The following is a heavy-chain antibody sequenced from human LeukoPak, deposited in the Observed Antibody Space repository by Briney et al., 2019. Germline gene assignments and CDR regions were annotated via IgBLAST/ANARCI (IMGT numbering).Heavy chain of an antibody. D-gene: IGHD3-10*01. CDR2: ITYYDFYK. CDR1: GFTFRSYG. Sequence: GRSLRLSCAASGFTFRSYGMHWVRQAPGKGLEWVALITYYDFYKYYGDSVKGPFTISRDNSKNTLYLQMNSLRPEDTAVYYCAKDRISMVRSSDIDNWGQGTLVTVSS. V-gene: IGHV3-30*18. CDR3: AKDRISMVRSSDIDN. J-gene: IGHJ4*02.